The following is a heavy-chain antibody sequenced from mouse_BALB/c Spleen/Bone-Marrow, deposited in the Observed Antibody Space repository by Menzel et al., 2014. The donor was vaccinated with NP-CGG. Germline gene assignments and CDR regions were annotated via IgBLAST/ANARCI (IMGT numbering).Heavy chain of an antibody. D-gene: IGHD2-1*01. J-gene: IGHJ2*01. CDR1: GFDFGRYW. V-gene: IGHV4-2*02. CDR2: INPGSSTI. Sequence: EVKLFESGGGLVQPGGSLNLACVASGFDFGRYWMSWARQAPGKGLEWIGEINPGSSTINYSPSLKDKFIMSRDNAKSPLYLKMRKVRSEDTALYYCARLGYCVYHDNWGQGTTLTVSS. CDR3: ARLGYCVYHDN.